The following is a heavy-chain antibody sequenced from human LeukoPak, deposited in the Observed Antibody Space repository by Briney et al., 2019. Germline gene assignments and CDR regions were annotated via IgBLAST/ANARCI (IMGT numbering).Heavy chain of an antibody. CDR3: ARVYYYDSSGWDAFDI. CDR1: GYTFTSYY. V-gene: IGHV1-46*01. CDR2: INPSGGST. Sequence: GASVKVSCKASGYTFTSYYMHWVRQAPGQGLEWMGIINPSGGSTSYAQKSQGRVTMTRDTSTSTVYMELSSLRSEDTAVYYCARVYYYDSSGWDAFDIWGQGTWSPSLQ. J-gene: IGHJ3*02. D-gene: IGHD3-22*01.